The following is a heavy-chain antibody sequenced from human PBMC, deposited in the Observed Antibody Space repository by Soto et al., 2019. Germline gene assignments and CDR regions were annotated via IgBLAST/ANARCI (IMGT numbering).Heavy chain of an antibody. V-gene: IGHV4-30-4*01. Sequence: SRISQTQGKGLEWIGYIYYSGSTYYNPSLRSRVTISVDTSKNQFSLKLSSVTAADTAVYYCARYGSGECNRGSCYSPFDYWGQGTLVTVSS. CDR2: IYYSGST. D-gene: IGHD2-15*01. CDR3: ARYGSGECNRGSCYSPFDY. J-gene: IGHJ4*02.